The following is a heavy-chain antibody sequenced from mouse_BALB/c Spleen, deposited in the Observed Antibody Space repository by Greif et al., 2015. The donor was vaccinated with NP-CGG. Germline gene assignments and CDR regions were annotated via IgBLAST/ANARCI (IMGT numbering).Heavy chain of an antibody. J-gene: IGHJ3*01. CDR3: AMSSSFVY. Sequence: DVKLVESGGGLVKPGGSLKLSCAASGFTFSSYAMSWVRQSPEKRLEWVAEISSGGSYTYYPDTVTGRFTISRDNAKNPLCMEMSSLRCVDTGMYYCAMSSSFVYWGQGTLVTVSA. V-gene: IGHV5-9-4*01. CDR1: GFTFSSYA. CDR2: ISSGGSYT.